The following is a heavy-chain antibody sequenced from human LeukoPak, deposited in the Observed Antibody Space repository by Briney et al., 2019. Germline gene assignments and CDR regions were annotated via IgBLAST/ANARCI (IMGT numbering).Heavy chain of an antibody. D-gene: IGHD2-2*01. J-gene: IGHJ6*04. CDR1: GFTLSNAW. CDR3: TTRYCSSTSCSEVMDV. Sequence: GGSLRLSCAASGFTLSNAWMRWVRQAAGEGGEWGGRIKSKTDGVTTDYAAPVKGRFTISRDDSKNTLYLQMNSLKTEDTAVYYCTTRYCSSTSCSEVMDVWGKGTTVTVSS. CDR2: IKSKTDGVTT. V-gene: IGHV3-15*01.